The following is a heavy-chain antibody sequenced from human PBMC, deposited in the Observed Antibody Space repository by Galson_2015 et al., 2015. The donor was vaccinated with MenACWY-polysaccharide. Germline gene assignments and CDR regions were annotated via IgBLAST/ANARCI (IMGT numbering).Heavy chain of an antibody. J-gene: IGHJ4*02. CDR1: GYPFSSFG. CDR3: ARGPMYSGSYFAADY. D-gene: IGHD1-26*01. CDR2: ISAYNGNT. Sequence: SCKASGYPFSSFGFSWVRQAPGQGLEWMGWISAYNGNTNYAQKLQGRVTMTTDTSTSTAYMELRSLRPDDTAVYYCARGPMYSGSYFAADYWGQGTLVTVSS. V-gene: IGHV1-18*01.